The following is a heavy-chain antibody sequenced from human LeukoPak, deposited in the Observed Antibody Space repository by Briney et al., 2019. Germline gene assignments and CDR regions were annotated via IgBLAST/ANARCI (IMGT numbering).Heavy chain of an antibody. CDR3: AQQLVSYDYYGMDV. Sequence: GGSLRLSCAASGFTFSSYSMNWVRQPPGRGLEWVSSISSSSSYIYYAGSVKGRFTISRDNAKNSLYLQMNSLRAEDTAVYYCAQQLVSYDYYGMDVWGQGTTVTVSS. J-gene: IGHJ6*02. V-gene: IGHV3-21*01. D-gene: IGHD6-13*01. CDR2: ISSSSSYI. CDR1: GFTFSSYS.